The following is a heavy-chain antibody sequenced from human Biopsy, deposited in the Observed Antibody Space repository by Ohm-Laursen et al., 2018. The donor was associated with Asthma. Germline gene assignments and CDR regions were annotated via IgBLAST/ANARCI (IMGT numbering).Heavy chain of an antibody. J-gene: IGHJ4*02. Sequence: AASVKVFCKLSGYSLTDLSMHWVRQAPGQGLEWMGGHDHEEGGTVNARRFQGRVTMTEDTSTDTAYMELSSLSSDDTAVYYCASDFPKDYVRYNFQFWGQGTLVTVSS. V-gene: IGHV1-24*01. CDR1: GYSLTDLS. CDR2: HDHEEGGT. CDR3: ASDFPKDYVRYNFQF. D-gene: IGHD4-17*01.